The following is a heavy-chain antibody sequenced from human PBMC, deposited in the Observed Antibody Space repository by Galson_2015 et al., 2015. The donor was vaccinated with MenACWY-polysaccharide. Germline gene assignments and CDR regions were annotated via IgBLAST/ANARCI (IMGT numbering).Heavy chain of an antibody. CDR1: GFSLRTSGVG. D-gene: IGHD3-10*01. J-gene: IGHJ3*02. Sequence: PALVKPTKPLTLTCTVSGFSLRTSGVGVGWIRQPPGNALEWLALIYLDENHVYRPSLNSMLSITKETSQNQVFLTMTNMTPVDTGTYYCAHRMGVAGFDIWGQGTKVIVSS. CDR2: IYLDENH. CDR3: AHRMGVAGFDI. V-gene: IGHV2-5*02.